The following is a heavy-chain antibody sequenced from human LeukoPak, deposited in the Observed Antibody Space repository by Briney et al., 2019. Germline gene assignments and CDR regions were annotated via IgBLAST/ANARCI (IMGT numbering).Heavy chain of an antibody. CDR1: GGTFSSYA. D-gene: IGHD3-10*01. V-gene: IGHV1-69*05. Sequence: PAASVKVSCKASGGTFSSYAISWVRQAPGQGFEWMGGIIPIFGTANYAQKFQGRVTITTDESTSTAYMELSSLRSEDTAVYYCARDRYYGSGSYYSFDYWGQGTLVTVSS. J-gene: IGHJ4*02. CDR2: IIPIFGTA. CDR3: ARDRYYGSGSYYSFDY.